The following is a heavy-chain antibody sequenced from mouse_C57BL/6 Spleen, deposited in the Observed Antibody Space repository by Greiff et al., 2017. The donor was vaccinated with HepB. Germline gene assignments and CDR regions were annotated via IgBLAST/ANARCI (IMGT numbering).Heavy chain of an antibody. V-gene: IGHV5-17*01. CDR3: ARGLFITTVVDY. CDR1: GFTFSDYG. D-gene: IGHD1-1*01. Sequence: EVKVVESGGGLVKPGGSLKLSCAASGFTFSDYGMHCVRQAPEKGLEWVAYISSGSSTIYYADTVKGRFTISRDNAKNTLFLQMTSLRSEDTAMYYCARGLFITTVVDYWGQGTTLTVSS. J-gene: IGHJ2*01. CDR2: ISSGSSTI.